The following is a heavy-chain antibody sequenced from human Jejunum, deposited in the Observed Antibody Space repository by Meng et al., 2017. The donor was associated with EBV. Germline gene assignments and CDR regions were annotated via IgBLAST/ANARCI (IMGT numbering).Heavy chain of an antibody. Sequence: EVLLLVCVGRWVQPGGSLEIFWSASRFTFRNYDMSCVRHAAGKELEWVSGITTNGGSTYYADSVKGRLTISRDNSKNTLYLQMISLIVEDTAVYYCAKVGGIMFKEFDYWGQGTLVTVSS. D-gene: IGHD2-15*01. CDR1: RFTFRNYD. CDR2: ITTNGGST. J-gene: IGHJ4*02. CDR3: AKVGGIMFKEFDY. V-gene: IGHV3-23*01.